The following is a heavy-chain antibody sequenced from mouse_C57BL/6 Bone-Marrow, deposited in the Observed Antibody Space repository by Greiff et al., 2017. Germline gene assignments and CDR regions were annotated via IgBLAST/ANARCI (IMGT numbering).Heavy chain of an antibody. J-gene: IGHJ4*01. Sequence: QVQLQQPGAELVKPGASVKMSCKASGYTFTSYWITWVKQRPGQGLEWIGDIYPGSGSTNYNEKFKSKATLTVDTSCSTAYMQLSSLTSEDSAVYYCARRLLYDAMDYWGQGTSVTVSS. CDR1: GYTFTSYW. CDR3: ARRLLYDAMDY. CDR2: IYPGSGST. V-gene: IGHV1-55*01. D-gene: IGHD2-10*01.